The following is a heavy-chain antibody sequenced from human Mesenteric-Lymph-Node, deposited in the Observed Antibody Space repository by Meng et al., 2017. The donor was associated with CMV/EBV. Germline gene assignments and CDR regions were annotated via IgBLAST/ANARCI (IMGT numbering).Heavy chain of an antibody. J-gene: IGHJ5*02. CDR1: GFTFSNFA. D-gene: IGHD1-7*01. Sequence: SGFTFSNFAMSWVRQAPGEGLVWVSSISSSSSYIYYADSVKGRFTISRDNAKNSLYLQMNSLRAEDTAVYYCARELELEESTGWFDPWGQGTLVTVSS. V-gene: IGHV3-21*01. CDR2: ISSSSSYI. CDR3: ARELELEESTGWFDP.